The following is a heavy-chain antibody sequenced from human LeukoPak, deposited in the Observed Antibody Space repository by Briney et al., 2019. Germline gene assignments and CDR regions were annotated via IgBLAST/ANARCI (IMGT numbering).Heavy chain of an antibody. Sequence: ASVKVSCKASGFTFTSYDINWVRQAPGQGLEWMGGIIPIFGTANYAQKFQGRVTITADESTSTAYMELSSLRSEDTAVYYCARRQPGSGYDWAGPIGDWGQGTLVTVSS. CDR3: ARRQPGSGYDWAGPIGD. J-gene: IGHJ4*02. CDR2: IIPIFGTA. CDR1: GFTFTSYD. D-gene: IGHD5-12*01. V-gene: IGHV1-69*13.